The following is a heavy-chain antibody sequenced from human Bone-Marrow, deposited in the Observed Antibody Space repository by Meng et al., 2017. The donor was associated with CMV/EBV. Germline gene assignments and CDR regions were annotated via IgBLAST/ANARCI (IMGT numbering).Heavy chain of an antibody. J-gene: IGHJ6*03. CDR1: GFTFSRYN. Sequence: GGSLRLSCAASGFTFSRYNMHWVRQAPGKGLEWVSSISSGSYNIDYADSVKGRFTISRDNAKNSLFLQMNSLRAEDTAVYYCARLGGGNYYYYDMDVWGKGTTVTVSS. CDR2: ISSGSYNI. D-gene: IGHD3-16*01. V-gene: IGHV3-21*06. CDR3: ARLGGGNYYYYDMDV.